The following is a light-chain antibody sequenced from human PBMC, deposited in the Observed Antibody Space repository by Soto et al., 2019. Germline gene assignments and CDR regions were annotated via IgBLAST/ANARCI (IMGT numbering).Light chain of an antibody. CDR2: GAS. Sequence: DIQMTQSPSSLTASIADRVTISCRASQGFSNSLAWYQQKPGKVPTLLIYGASILQSGVPSRFSGSGSGTEFTHTISCLQPEDVATYFCQKYDSAPLTFGGGTKVEIK. CDR3: QKYDSAPLT. V-gene: IGKV1-27*01. CDR1: QGFSNS. J-gene: IGKJ4*01.